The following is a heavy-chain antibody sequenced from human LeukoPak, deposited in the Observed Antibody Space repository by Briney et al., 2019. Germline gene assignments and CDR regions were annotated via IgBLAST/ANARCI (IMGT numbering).Heavy chain of an antibody. Sequence: PSETLSLTCAVYGGSFSGYYWSWIRQPPGKGLEWIGEINHSGSTNYNPSLKSRVTISVDTSKNQFSLKLSSVTAADTAVYYCAREYSSSLGDWFDPWGQGTLVTVSS. V-gene: IGHV4-34*01. D-gene: IGHD6-6*01. CDR1: GGSFSGYY. CDR3: AREYSSSLGDWFDP. J-gene: IGHJ5*02. CDR2: INHSGST.